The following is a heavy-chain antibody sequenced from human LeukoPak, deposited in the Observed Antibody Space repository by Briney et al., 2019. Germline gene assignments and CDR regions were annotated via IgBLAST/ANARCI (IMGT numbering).Heavy chain of an antibody. CDR2: IKQDGSGK. CDR3: ARDRVTGYYHNGMDV. J-gene: IGHJ6*02. D-gene: IGHD2-21*02. Sequence: GGSLRLSCAASGFTISTYWMSWVRQAPGKGLEWVANIKQDGSGKYYVDSVKGRFTISRDNAKNSLYLQMNSLRAEDTAVYYCARDRVTGYYHNGMDVWGQGTTVTVSS. V-gene: IGHV3-7*01. CDR1: GFTISTYW.